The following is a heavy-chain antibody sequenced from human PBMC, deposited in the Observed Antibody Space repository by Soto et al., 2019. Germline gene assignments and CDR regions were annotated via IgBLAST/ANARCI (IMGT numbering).Heavy chain of an antibody. J-gene: IGHJ4*02. D-gene: IGHD1-26*01. Sequence: QVQLQESGPGLVKPSGTLSLTCAVSGGSIRSNNWWSWVRQPPGKGLEWIGEIFHSGSTNYNPSLKPRITISVDKSKNQFSLKLSSVTAADTAVYYCARVFSGSYSDYWGQGTLVTVSS. CDR1: GGSIRSNNW. CDR3: ARVFSGSYSDY. V-gene: IGHV4-4*02. CDR2: IFHSGST.